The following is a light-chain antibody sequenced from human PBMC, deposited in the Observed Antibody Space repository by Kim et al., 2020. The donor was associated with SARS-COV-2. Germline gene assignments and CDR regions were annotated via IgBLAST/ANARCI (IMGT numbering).Light chain of an antibody. J-gene: IGLJ2*01. CDR3: SSYTSANTVI. Sequence: QSVLTQPASVSGSLGQSITISCTGSTTDIGSYNYVSWYQQHPGQAPKLLISNVSIRPSGVSTRFSASKSGNTASLTISGLQAEDEAHFYCSSYTSANTVIFGGGTQLTVL. V-gene: IGLV2-14*03. CDR1: TTDIGSYNY. CDR2: NVS.